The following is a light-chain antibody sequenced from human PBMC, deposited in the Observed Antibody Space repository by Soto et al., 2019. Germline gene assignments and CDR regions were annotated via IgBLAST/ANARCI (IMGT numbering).Light chain of an antibody. J-gene: IGKJ4*01. CDR1: QSVSSY. V-gene: IGKV3-11*01. Sequence: EILLTQSPATLSLSPGERATLSCRASQSVSSYLAWYQHKPGQAPRLLIYDASNRAPGIPARFSGSGSGTDFTLTISSLESEDFAMYYCHHRKNWPLTFGGGTNVEIK. CDR3: HHRKNWPLT. CDR2: DAS.